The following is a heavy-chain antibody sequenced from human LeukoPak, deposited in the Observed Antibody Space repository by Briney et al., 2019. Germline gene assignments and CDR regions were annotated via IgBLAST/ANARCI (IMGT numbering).Heavy chain of an antibody. CDR2: IIPIFGTA. CDR1: GGTFSSYA. D-gene: IGHD1-26*01. J-gene: IGHJ4*02. CDR3: ARDRSGSYIFDY. Sequence: ASVKVSCKASGGTFSSYAISWVRQAPGQGLEWMGGIIPIFGTANYAQKFQGRVTITADESTRTAYMELSSLRSEDTAVYYCARDRSGSYIFDYWGQGTLVTVSS. V-gene: IGHV1-69*13.